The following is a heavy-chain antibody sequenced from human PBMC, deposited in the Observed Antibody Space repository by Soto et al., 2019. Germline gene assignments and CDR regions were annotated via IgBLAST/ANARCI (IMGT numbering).Heavy chain of an antibody. D-gene: IGHD2-15*01. Sequence: GASVKVSCKASGYTFTSYYMHWVRQAPGQGLEWMGIINPSGGSTSYAQKFQGRVTMTRDTSTSTVYMELSSLRSEDTAVYYCASYSALQGYCSGGSCSPYYYYYMDVWGKGTTVTVSS. J-gene: IGHJ6*03. CDR2: INPSGGST. V-gene: IGHV1-46*03. CDR1: GYTFTSYY. CDR3: ASYSALQGYCSGGSCSPYYYYYMDV.